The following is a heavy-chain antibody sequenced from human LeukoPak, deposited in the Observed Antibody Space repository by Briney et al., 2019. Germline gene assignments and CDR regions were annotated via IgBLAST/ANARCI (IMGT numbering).Heavy chain of an antibody. CDR3: ARDLISSTSALPYYYYMDV. V-gene: IGHV1-2*02. D-gene: IGHD2-2*01. J-gene: IGHJ6*03. Sequence: ASVKVSCKASGYTFTGYFMHWVRQAPGQGLEWVGWINPNSGGTNYAQKFQGRVTMTRDTSISTAYMELSRLRSDDTAVYYCARDLISSTSALPYYYYMDVWGKGTTVTVSS. CDR1: GYTFTGYF. CDR2: INPNSGGT.